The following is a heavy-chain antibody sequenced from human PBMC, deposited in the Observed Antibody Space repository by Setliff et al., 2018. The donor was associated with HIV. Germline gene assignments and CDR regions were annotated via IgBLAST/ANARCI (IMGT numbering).Heavy chain of an antibody. V-gene: IGHV1-2*02. D-gene: IGHD3-22*01. Sequence: ASVKVSCKASGYTFTDYYMHWMRQAPGRGLEWMGWIYPKSGDTNYEQKFQGRVTLTRDTSISTAYMEVSNLRSDDTAVYYCARNYDRSGYYWLADVWGKGTTVTVSS. CDR3: ARNYDRSGYYWLADV. CDR1: GYTFTDYY. J-gene: IGHJ6*04. CDR2: IYPKSGDT.